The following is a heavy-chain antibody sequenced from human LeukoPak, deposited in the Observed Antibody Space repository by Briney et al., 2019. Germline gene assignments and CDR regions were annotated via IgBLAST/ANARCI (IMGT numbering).Heavy chain of an antibody. J-gene: IGHJ2*01. CDR2: ISGSGGST. Sequence: GGSLRLSCAASGFTFSSYAMSWVRQAPGKGLEWVPAISGSGGSTYYADSVKGRFTISRDNSKNTLYLQMNSLRAEDTAVYYCARCYRSSSDWYFDLWGRGTLVTVSS. V-gene: IGHV3-23*01. D-gene: IGHD6-13*01. CDR3: ARCYRSSSDWYFDL. CDR1: GFTFSSYA.